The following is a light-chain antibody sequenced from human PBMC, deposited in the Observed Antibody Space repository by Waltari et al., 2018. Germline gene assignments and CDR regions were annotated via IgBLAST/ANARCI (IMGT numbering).Light chain of an antibody. CDR1: SRDVGNYNH. CDR3: SSSTSSITWV. J-gene: IGLJ3*02. V-gene: IGLV2-18*02. CDR2: EVT. Sequence: QSALTQPPSVSGSPGQSVTISCTGTSRDVGNYNHVSWYQQSPGTAPTLIIYEVTNRPSGVPDRFSGSKSGNTASLTISGLQAEDESDYYCSSSTSSITWVFGGGTKLTVL.